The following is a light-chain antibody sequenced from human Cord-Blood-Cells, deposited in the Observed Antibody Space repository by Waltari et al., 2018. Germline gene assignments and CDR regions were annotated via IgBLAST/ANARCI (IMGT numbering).Light chain of an antibody. CDR1: QGISSY. CDR3: QQLNSYPLT. J-gene: IGKJ4*01. CDR2: AAS. V-gene: IGKV1-9*01. Sequence: DIHLTQSPSFLSASVADRVTITCLASQGISSYLAWYQQKPGKAPKLLIYAASTLQSGVPSRFSGSGSGTEFTLTISSLQPEDFATYYCQQLNSYPLTFGGGTKVEIK.